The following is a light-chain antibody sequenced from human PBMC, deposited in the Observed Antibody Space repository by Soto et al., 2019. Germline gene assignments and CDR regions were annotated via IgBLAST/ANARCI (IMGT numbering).Light chain of an antibody. V-gene: IGLV3-25*03. CDR3: QSADSSGTYL. Sequence: SSELTQPPSVSVSPGQTARIPCSGDALPKQYAYWYQQKPGQAPVLVISKDTERPSGIPERFSGSSSGTTVTLTITAVQAEDEADFYCQSADSSGTYLFGGGTKLTVL. J-gene: IGLJ2*01. CDR2: KDT. CDR1: ALPKQY.